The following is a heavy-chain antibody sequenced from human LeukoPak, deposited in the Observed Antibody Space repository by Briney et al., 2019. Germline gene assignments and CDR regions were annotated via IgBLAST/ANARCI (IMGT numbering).Heavy chain of an antibody. J-gene: IGHJ6*02. V-gene: IGHV3-66*01. CDR1: GFTVSSNY. CDR3: ARPTYGDYPDYYYGMDV. Sequence: GGSLRLSCAASGFTVSSNYMSWVRQAPGKGLEWVSVIYSGGSTYYADSVKGRFTISRDNSENTLYLQMNSLRAEDTAVYYCARPTYGDYPDYYYGMDVWGQGTTVTVSS. CDR2: IYSGGST. D-gene: IGHD4-17*01.